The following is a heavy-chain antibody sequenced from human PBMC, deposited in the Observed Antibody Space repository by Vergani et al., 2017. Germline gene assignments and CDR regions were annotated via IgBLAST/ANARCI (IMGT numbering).Heavy chain of an antibody. CDR3: ARINYYGSSGYSLTRWHNWFDP. J-gene: IGHJ5*02. D-gene: IGHD3-22*01. Sequence: EVQLVESGAGSVQSGGSLRLSCVASGFSFNTYWMHWVRQVPGKGLMWVARIDEYGNRATYGDFETGRFTISRDNAKNTVFLQMNSLRAEDTALYYCARINYYGSSGYSLTRWHNWFDPWGQGTLITFSS. V-gene: IGHV3-74*03. CDR2: IDEYGNRA. CDR1: GFSFNTYW.